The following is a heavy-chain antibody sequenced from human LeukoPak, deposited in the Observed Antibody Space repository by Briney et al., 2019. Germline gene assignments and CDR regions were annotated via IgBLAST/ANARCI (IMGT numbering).Heavy chain of an antibody. Sequence: PSETLSLTCTVSGGSISSYYWSWIRQPAGKGLEWIGRIYTSGSTNYNPSLKSRVTISVDKSKNQFSLKLSSVTAADTAVYYCARDLYTSGSYHYYYYMAVWGNGTTVTVSS. CDR1: GGSISSYY. V-gene: IGHV4-4*07. D-gene: IGHD3-10*01. CDR2: IYTSGST. CDR3: ARDLYTSGSYHYYYYMAV. J-gene: IGHJ6*03.